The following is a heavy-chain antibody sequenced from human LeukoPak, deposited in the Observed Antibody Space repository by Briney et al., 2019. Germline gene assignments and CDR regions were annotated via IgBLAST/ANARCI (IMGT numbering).Heavy chain of an antibody. CDR2: ISNDESRK. CDR3: ARDRAWNYFDY. CDR1: GFTFSRHG. J-gene: IGHJ4*02. V-gene: IGHV3-30*03. D-gene: IGHD3-3*01. Sequence: GGSLRLSCAASGFTFSRHGMHWVRQAPGKGLEWVAIISNDESRKYYAHSVEGRFTISRDNSKNTLYLQMDSLRAEDTAVYYCARDRAWNYFDYWGQGTLVTVSS.